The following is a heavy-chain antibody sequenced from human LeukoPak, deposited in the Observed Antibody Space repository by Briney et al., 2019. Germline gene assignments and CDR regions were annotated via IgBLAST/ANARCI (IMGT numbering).Heavy chain of an antibody. Sequence: GGSLRLSCAASGFTFSSYGMHWVRQAPGKGLEWVAVISYDGSNKYYADSVKGRFTISRDNSKNTLYLQMNSLRAEDTAVYYCAKEGEEYSTNRPSDYWGQGTLVTVSS. V-gene: IGHV3-30*18. CDR1: GFTFSSYG. CDR2: ISYDGSNK. D-gene: IGHD6-6*01. CDR3: AKEGEEYSTNRPSDY. J-gene: IGHJ4*02.